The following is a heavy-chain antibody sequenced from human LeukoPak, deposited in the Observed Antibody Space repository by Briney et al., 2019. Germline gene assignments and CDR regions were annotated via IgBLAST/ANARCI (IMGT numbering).Heavy chain of an antibody. J-gene: IGHJ4*02. V-gene: IGHV4-34*01. CDR2: INHSGST. CDR3: ARGNTYCTNGVCYKSYSDY. CDR1: GGSFSGYY. Sequence: PSETLSLTCAVYGGSFSGYYWSWIRQPPGKGLEWIGEINHSGSTNYNPSLKSRVTISVDTSKNQFSLKLSSVTAADTAVYYCARGNTYCTNGVCYKSYSDYWGQGTLVTVSS. D-gene: IGHD2-8*01.